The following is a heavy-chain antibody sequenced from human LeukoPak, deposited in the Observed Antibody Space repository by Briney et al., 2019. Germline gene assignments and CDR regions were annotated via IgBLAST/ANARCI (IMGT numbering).Heavy chain of an antibody. J-gene: IGHJ4*02. D-gene: IGHD6-13*01. CDR2: ISGSGGST. CDR3: SRFVYGAAADETGGY. Sequence: GGSLRLSCVASGFTFSSYGMSWVRQAPGKGLEWVSAISGSGGSTYYADSVKGRFTISRDDSKNTAYLQMNSLKTEDTAVYYCSRFVYGAAADETGGYWGQGTLVTVSS. V-gene: IGHV3-23*01. CDR1: GFTFSSYG.